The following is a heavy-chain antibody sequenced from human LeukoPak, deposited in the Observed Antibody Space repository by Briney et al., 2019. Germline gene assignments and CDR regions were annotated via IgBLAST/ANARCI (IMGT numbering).Heavy chain of an antibody. CDR2: IYYSGST. Sequence: SETLSLTCSVSGGSISSYYWSWIRQPPGKGLEWIGYIYYSGSTDYNPSLKSRVTISVDTSKNQFFLTLYSVTAADMAVYYCARLDFSNYLNDYWGQGTLVTVSS. V-gene: IGHV4-59*01. J-gene: IGHJ4*02. CDR1: GGSISSYY. CDR3: ARLDFSNYLNDY. D-gene: IGHD4-11*01.